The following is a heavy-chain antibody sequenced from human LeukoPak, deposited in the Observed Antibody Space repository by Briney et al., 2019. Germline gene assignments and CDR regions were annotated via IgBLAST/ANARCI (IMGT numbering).Heavy chain of an antibody. Sequence: ASVKVSCKASGGTFSSYTISWVRQAPGQGLEWMGRIIPILGIANYAQKFQGRVTITADKSTSTAYMELSSLRSEDMAVYYCARVTPGYGDYYFDYWGQGTLVTVSS. CDR3: ARVTPGYGDYYFDY. CDR2: IIPILGIA. CDR1: GGTFSSYT. D-gene: IGHD4-17*01. J-gene: IGHJ4*02. V-gene: IGHV1-69*02.